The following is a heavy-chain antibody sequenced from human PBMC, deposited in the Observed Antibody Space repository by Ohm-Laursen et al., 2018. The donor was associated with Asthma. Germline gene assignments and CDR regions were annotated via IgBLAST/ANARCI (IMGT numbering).Heavy chain of an antibody. D-gene: IGHD7-27*01. CDR3: ARSATQGTGDIDV. CDR1: GYTFIDYY. CDR2: INPSSGAT. J-gene: IGHJ3*01. V-gene: IGHV1-2*06. Sequence: ASVKASCKASGYTFIDYYMHWVRQAPGQGLEWMGRINPSSGATNFAQKFQGRVTMTQDTSIRTAYMELSRLTSDDAAMYYCARSATQGTGDIDVWGQGTMVTVSS.